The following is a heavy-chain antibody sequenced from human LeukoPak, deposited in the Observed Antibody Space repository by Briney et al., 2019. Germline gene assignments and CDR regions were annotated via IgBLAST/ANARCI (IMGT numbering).Heavy chain of an antibody. D-gene: IGHD1-7*01. Sequence: PGGSLRLSCAASGFTFSSYWTHWVRHAPGKGLVWVSRINSDGGSTSYADSVKGRFTISRDNAKNTLYLQMNSLRAEDTAVYYCARSAGTTFDYWGQGTLVTVSS. CDR3: ARSAGTTFDY. J-gene: IGHJ4*02. CDR2: INSDGGST. V-gene: IGHV3-74*01. CDR1: GFTFSSYW.